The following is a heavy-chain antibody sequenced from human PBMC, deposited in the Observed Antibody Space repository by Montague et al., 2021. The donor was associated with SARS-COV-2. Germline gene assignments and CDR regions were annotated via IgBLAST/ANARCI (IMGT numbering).Heavy chain of an antibody. V-gene: IGHV4-59*01. CDR2: IFFNRGP. Sequence: SETLSLTCAVSGVSINEYFWTWIRQTPGKGLEWIGYIFFNRGPIHNASLKNRVTISLDTSKSQVSLRLTSVTAADTAVYFCVSGRDGSYSHFHFWGQGALATVSS. J-gene: IGHJ1*01. D-gene: IGHD4-11*01. CDR1: GVSINEYF. CDR3: VSGRDGSYSHFHF.